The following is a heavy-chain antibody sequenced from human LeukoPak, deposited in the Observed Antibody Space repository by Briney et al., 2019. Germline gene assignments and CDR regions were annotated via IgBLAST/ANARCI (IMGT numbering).Heavy chain of an antibody. J-gene: IGHJ5*02. D-gene: IGHD2-8*01. CDR2: IRYDGSNK. CDR3: AKDSRIVLMVYAYNWFDP. CDR1: GFTFSSYG. Sequence: GGSLRLSCSASGFTFSSYGMHWVRQAQGKGLEWVAFIRYDGSNKYYADSVKGRFTISRDNSKNTLYLQMNSLRAEDTAVYSCAKDSRIVLMVYAYNWFDPWGQGTLVTVSS. V-gene: IGHV3-30*02.